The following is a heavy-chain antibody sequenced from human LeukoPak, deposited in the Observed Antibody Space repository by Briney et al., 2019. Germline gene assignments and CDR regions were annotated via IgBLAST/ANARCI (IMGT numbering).Heavy chain of an antibody. CDR1: GFTFSAHW. V-gene: IGHV3-7*01. CDR3: AREAAYYDILTGLRAGYFDY. D-gene: IGHD3-9*01. CDR2: IKQDGGEK. Sequence: GGSLRLSCVGSGFTFSAHWMTWVRQAPGKGLEWVANIKQDGGEKYYVDSVKGRFTISRDNAKNSLFLQMNSLRAEDTAVYYCAREAAYYDILTGLRAGYFDYWGQGTLVTVSS. J-gene: IGHJ4*02.